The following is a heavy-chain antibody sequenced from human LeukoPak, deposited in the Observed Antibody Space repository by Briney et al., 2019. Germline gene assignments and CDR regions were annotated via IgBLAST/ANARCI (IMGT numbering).Heavy chain of an antibody. CDR1: DYSISSGYF. V-gene: IGHV4-38-2*02. CDR2: IYHSGTT. D-gene: IGHD6-13*01. J-gene: IGHJ6*03. Sequence: SETLSLTCTVSDYSISSGYFWGWIRPPPGKGLEWIGSIYHSGTTYYNPSLKSRVTISVHTSKNQFSLKLNSVTPEDTAVYYCARDDLQLVRRLGGGTEYYYYYYMDVWGKGTTVTVSS. CDR3: ARDDLQLVRRLGGGTEYYYYYYMDV.